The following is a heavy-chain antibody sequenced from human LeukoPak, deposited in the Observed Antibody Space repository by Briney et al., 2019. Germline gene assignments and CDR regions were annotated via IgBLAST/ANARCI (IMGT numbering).Heavy chain of an antibody. J-gene: IGHJ4*02. Sequence: GASVKVSCKASGYTFTGYYMHWVRQAPGQGLEWMGWINPNSGGTNYAQKFQGRVTMTRDTSISTAYMELSRLRSDDTAVYYCARDYDFWSGYSHDAYYFDYWGQGTLVTVS. V-gene: IGHV1-2*02. CDR2: INPNSGGT. CDR3: ARDYDFWSGYSHDAYYFDY. CDR1: GYTFTGYY. D-gene: IGHD3-3*01.